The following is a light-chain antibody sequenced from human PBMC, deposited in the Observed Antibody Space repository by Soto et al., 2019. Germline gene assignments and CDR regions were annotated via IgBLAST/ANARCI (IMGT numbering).Light chain of an antibody. J-gene: IGKJ2*01. Sequence: EIVMTQSPGTLSVSPGERATLSCRASQSVGYDIAWYQQRPGQAPRLLIYGASTRATGIPARFSGSGSGIEFTLTISSLQPEDFAVYYCQQYNNWPPMYTFGQGTKLQIQ. CDR2: GAS. CDR1: QSVGYD. V-gene: IGKV3-15*01. CDR3: QQYNNWPPMYT.